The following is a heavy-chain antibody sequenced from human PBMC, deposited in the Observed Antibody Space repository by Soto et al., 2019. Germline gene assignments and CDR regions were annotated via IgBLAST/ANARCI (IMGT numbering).Heavy chain of an antibody. Sequence: GGSLILSCAASGFTFSSYSMHWVRQAPGKGLEWVAVISYDGSNKYYADSVKGRFTISRDNSKNTLYLQMNSLRAEDTAVYYCARDDSGYCSSTSCYSYYYYGMDVWGQGTTVTVSS. D-gene: IGHD2-2*01. CDR1: GFTFSSYS. V-gene: IGHV3-30-3*01. J-gene: IGHJ6*02. CDR2: ISYDGSNK. CDR3: ARDDSGYCSSTSCYSYYYYGMDV.